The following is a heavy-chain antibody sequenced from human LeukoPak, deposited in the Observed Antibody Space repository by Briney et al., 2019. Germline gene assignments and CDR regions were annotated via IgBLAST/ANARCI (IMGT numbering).Heavy chain of an antibody. Sequence: PGGSLRLSCAASGFAFSSYWMSWVRQAPGKGLAWVANIKQDGSEKYYVDSVKGRFTISRDNAKNSLYLQMNSLRAEDTAVYYCARDKDSWDYGDFYDNWGQGTLVTVSS. J-gene: IGHJ4*02. CDR1: GFAFSSYW. D-gene: IGHD4-17*01. V-gene: IGHV3-7*01. CDR2: IKQDGSEK. CDR3: ARDKDSWDYGDFYDN.